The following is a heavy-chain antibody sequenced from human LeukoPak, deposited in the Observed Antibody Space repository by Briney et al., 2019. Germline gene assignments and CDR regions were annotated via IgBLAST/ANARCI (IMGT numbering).Heavy chain of an antibody. Sequence: GSLRLSCAASGFAFSSYAISWVRQAPGKGLEWVSSISGSGGSTYYADSVKGRFTISRDYFKNTLYLQMNSLRVEDTAVYYCAKDRGRYSYGSVDYWGQGTLVTVSS. V-gene: IGHV3-23*01. D-gene: IGHD5-12*01. CDR2: ISGSGGST. J-gene: IGHJ4*02. CDR3: AKDRGRYSYGSVDY. CDR1: GFAFSSYA.